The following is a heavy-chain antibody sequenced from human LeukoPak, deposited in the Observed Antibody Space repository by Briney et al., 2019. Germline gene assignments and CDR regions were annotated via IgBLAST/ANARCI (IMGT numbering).Heavy chain of an antibody. CDR3: SRNPEIVGATPFDY. J-gene: IGHJ4*02. D-gene: IGHD1-26*01. CDR1: GFTFSSYS. CDR2: ISSSSSYI. Sequence: GGSLRLSCAASGFTFSSYSMNWVRQAPGKVLEWVSSISSSSSYICYADSVKGRFTISRDNAKNSLYLQMNSLRAEATAVYYCSRNPEIVGATPFDYWGQGTLVTVSS. V-gene: IGHV3-21*01.